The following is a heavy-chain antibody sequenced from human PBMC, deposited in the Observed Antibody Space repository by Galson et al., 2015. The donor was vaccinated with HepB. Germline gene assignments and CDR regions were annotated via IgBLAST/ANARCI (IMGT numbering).Heavy chain of an antibody. Sequence: SVKVSCKASGVTFSTYIISWVRQAPGQGLEWMGRIIPMLGLPNYAQKFQGRVTITADKSTSTAYLELSSLRSEDTAVYYCAGSTSPKRGNWFDPWGQGTLVTVSS. CDR2: IIPMLGLP. CDR1: GVTFSTYI. D-gene: IGHD2-2*01. CDR3: AGSTSPKRGNWFDP. V-gene: IGHV1-69*02. J-gene: IGHJ5*02.